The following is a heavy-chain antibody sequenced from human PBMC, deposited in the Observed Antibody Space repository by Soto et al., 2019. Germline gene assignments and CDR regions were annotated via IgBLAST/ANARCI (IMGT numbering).Heavy chain of an antibody. Sequence: GESLKISCKGSGYSFTSYWIGWVRQAPGQGLEWMGIINPSGGSTSYAQKFQGRVTMTRDTSTSTVYMELSSLRSEDTAVYYCARSGFGGTTLNYGMDVWGQGTTVTVSS. J-gene: IGHJ6*02. D-gene: IGHD1-1*01. V-gene: IGHV1-46*01. CDR1: GYSFTSYW. CDR3: ARSGFGGTTLNYGMDV. CDR2: INPSGGST.